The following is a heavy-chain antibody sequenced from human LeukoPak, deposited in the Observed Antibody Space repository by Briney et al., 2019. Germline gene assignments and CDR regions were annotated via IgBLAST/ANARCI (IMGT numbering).Heavy chain of an antibody. V-gene: IGHV1-2*02. CDR1: GYTFTGDQ. CDR3: ARKSAGFLTA. J-gene: IGHJ5*02. CDR2: NKPSSGDT. D-gene: IGHD2/OR15-2a*01. Sequence: ASVKVSCEASGYTFTGDQIYWLRQAPGQGLEWVGWNKPSSGDTLYEQKFQGRVTMTRDKSISSAYMELSSLRSDDTAVYYCARKSAGFLTAWGQGTLVTVSS.